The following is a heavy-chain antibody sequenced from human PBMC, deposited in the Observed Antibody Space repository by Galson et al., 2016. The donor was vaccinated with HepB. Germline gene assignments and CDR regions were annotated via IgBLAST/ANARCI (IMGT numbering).Heavy chain of an antibody. Sequence: SLRLSCAASGFTFSIQAMSWVRQAPGKGLGWVSLIGGTSGRTYYADSVKGRFTISRDNSKNTLYLKMNSMRAEDTAVYYCAKRGVWDVHYFDYWGQGTLVTVSS. CDR2: IGGTSGRT. J-gene: IGHJ4*02. D-gene: IGHD3-16*01. V-gene: IGHV3-23*01. CDR3: AKRGVWDVHYFDY. CDR1: GFTFSIQA.